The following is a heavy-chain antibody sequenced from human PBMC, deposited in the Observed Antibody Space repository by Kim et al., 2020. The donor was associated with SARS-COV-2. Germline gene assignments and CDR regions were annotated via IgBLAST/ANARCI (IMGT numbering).Heavy chain of an antibody. D-gene: IGHD3-22*01. CDR1: GFTFSSYS. CDR2: ISSSSSYI. V-gene: IGHV3-21*01. CDR3: ARAKGYYDSSGYYLVVAFDI. J-gene: IGHJ3*02. Sequence: GGSLRLSCAASGFTFSSYSMNWVRQAPGKGLEWVSSISSSSSYIYYADSVKGRFTISRDNAKNSLYLQMNSLRAEDTAVYYCARAKGYYDSSGYYLVVAFDIWGQGTMVTVSS.